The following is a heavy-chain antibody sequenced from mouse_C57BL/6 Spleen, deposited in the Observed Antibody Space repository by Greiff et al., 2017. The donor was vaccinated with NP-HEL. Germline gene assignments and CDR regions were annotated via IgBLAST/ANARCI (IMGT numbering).Heavy chain of an antibody. D-gene: IGHD1-1*01. CDR2: IWTGGGT. V-gene: IGHV2-9-1*01. J-gene: IGHJ4*01. CDR3: ITTVVANYYAMDY. Sequence: VKLMESGPGLVAPSQSLSITCTVSGFSLTSYAISWVRQPPGKGLEWLGVIWTGGGTNYNSALKSRLSISKDNSKSQVFLKMNSLQTDDTARYYCITTVVANYYAMDYWGQGTSVTVSS. CDR1: GFSLTSYA.